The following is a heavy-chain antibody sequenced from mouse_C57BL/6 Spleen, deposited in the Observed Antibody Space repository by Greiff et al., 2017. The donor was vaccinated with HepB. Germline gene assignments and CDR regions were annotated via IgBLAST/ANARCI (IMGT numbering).Heavy chain of an antibody. V-gene: IGHV1-43*01. J-gene: IGHJ3*01. Sequence: VQLQQSGPELVKPGASVKISCKASGYSFTGYYMHWVKQSSEKSLEWIGEINPSTGGTSYNQKFKGKATLTVDKSSSTAYMQLKSLSSEDSAVYYCARHHYYGSSWFAYWGQGTLVTVSA. CDR3: ARHHYYGSSWFAY. CDR1: GYSFTGYY. CDR2: INPSTGGT. D-gene: IGHD1-1*01.